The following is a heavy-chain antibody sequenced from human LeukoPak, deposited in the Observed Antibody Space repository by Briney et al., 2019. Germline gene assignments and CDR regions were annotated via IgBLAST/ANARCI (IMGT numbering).Heavy chain of an antibody. Sequence: PSETLSLTCTVSGGSVTTYYWSWIRQFPGKRLEWIGHVHYRGSPDYNPSLTSRVTISVDTSKNQFSLKLSSVTAADTAVYYCARRGGSYSYYYYGMDVWGQGTTVTVSS. D-gene: IGHD1-26*01. CDR2: VHYRGSP. J-gene: IGHJ6*02. CDR1: GGSVTTYY. CDR3: ARRGGSYSYYYYGMDV. V-gene: IGHV4-59*08.